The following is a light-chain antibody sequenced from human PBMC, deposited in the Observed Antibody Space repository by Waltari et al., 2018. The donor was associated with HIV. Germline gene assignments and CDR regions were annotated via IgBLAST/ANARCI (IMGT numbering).Light chain of an antibody. J-gene: IGLJ2*01. Sequence: QAVLTQTPSASASPGQKITISCSGRDSTIGSHYVYWYHQFPGRAPKLLLYKNNQRSSGVPDRFSGSKSGTSASLTISGLRSEDEGTYFCGAWDDNLRGVFGGGTRVTVL. V-gene: IGLV1-47*01. CDR2: KNN. CDR3: GAWDDNLRGV. CDR1: DSTIGSHY.